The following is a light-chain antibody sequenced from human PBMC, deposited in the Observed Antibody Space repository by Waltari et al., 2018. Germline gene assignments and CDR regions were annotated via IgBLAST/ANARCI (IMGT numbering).Light chain of an antibody. Sequence: QSALTQPAPVSGPPGQSIATSCTGTSSDVGAYDYVSWYQQHPGKAPKLIIFDVNYRPSGVSNRFSSSKSGNTASLTISGLQPEDEADYYCSSYLSTNTEVFGGGTKVTVL. J-gene: IGLJ2*01. CDR2: DVN. CDR3: SSYLSTNTEV. CDR1: SSDVGAYDY. V-gene: IGLV2-14*03.